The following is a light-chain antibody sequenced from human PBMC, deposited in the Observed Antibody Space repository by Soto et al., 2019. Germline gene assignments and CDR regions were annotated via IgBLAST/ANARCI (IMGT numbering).Light chain of an antibody. V-gene: IGKV3-20*01. CDR2: GAS. CDR3: QHFGSSPPTWT. Sequence: EIVLTQSPGTLSLSPGERATLSCRASQSVSSSYLAWYQQKPGQAPRLLIYGASSRATGIPDRFSGRGSGTDFTLTISRLEPEDFAVFSCQHFGSSPPTWTFGQGTKVEIK. J-gene: IGKJ1*01. CDR1: QSVSSSY.